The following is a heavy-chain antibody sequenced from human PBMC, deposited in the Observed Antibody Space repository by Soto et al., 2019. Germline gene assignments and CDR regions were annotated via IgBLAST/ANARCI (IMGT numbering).Heavy chain of an antibody. J-gene: IGHJ2*01. Sequence: RLEWMGWINAGNGNTKYSQKFQGRVTITRDTSASTAYMELSSLRSEDTAVYYCARALLIGFFGCSSYW. D-gene: IGHD2-15*01. V-gene: IGHV1-3*01. CDR2: INAGNGNT. CDR3: ARALLIGFFGCSSYW.